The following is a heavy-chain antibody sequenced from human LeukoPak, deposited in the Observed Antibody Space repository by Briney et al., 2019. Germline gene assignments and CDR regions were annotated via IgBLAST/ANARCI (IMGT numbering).Heavy chain of an antibody. Sequence: SETLSLTCTVSGGSISSYYWSWIRQPPGKGLEWIWYIYYSGSTNYNPTLKSQVTISVHSSKNQFSLKLSSVTAADTAVYYCARERHPPNYFDYWGQGTLVTVSS. J-gene: IGHJ4*02. V-gene: IGHV4-59*12. CDR3: ARERHPPNYFDY. CDR1: GGSISSYY. CDR2: IYYSGST.